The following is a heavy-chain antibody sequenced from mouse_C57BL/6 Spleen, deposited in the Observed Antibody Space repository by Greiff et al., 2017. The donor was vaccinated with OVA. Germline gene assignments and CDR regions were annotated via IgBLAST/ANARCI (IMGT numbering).Heavy chain of an antibody. CDR1: GYTFTDYY. V-gene: IGHV1-75*01. D-gene: IGHD2-10*01. J-gene: IGHJ1*03. CDR2: IFPGSGST. Sequence: QVQLQQSGPELVKPGASVKISCKASGYTFTDYYINWVKQRPGQGLEWIGWIFPGSGSTYYNEKFKGKATLTVDKSSSTAYMLLSSLTSEDSAVYVCARRTYYGNEGYFDVWGTGTTVTVSS. CDR3: ARRTYYGNEGYFDV.